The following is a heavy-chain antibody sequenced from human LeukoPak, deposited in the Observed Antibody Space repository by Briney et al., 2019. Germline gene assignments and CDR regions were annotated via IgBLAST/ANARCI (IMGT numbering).Heavy chain of an antibody. Sequence: SVKVSCKASGGTFSSYAISWVRQAPGQGLEWMGRIIPILGIANYAQKFQGRVTITADKSTSTAYMELSSLRSEDTAVYYCAREGAPYIVATINRCDYWGQGTLVTVSS. CDR2: IIPILGIA. V-gene: IGHV1-69*04. CDR1: GGTFSSYA. CDR3: AREGAPYIVATINRCDY. J-gene: IGHJ4*02. D-gene: IGHD5-12*01.